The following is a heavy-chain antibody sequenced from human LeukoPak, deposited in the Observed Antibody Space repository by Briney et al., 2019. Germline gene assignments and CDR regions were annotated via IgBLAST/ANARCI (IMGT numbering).Heavy chain of an antibody. J-gene: IGHJ4*02. V-gene: IGHV3-48*04. Sequence: GGSLRLSCAASGFIFKSYYMNWVRQAPGKGLEWVSLISSSGTSIYYTDSVKGRFTTSRDNAKNSLYLQMNSLRAEDTALYYCAKGFFGLLKAYYLDYWGQGTLVTVSS. CDR3: AKGFFGLLKAYYLDY. CDR1: GFIFKSYY. D-gene: IGHD3-22*01. CDR2: ISSSGTSI.